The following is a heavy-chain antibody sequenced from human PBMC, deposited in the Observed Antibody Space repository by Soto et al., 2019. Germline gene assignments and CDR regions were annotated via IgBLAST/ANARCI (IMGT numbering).Heavy chain of an antibody. Sequence: QVQLVESGGGLVRPGGSLRLSCAASGFTFSDYYMTWIRQAPGKVLEYVSYISSSGTAIYYADSVKGRFTISRDNAKKSLFLQMSSLRAEDTAVYYCASAYSDAFDIWGQGTMVTVSS. D-gene: IGHD2-15*01. V-gene: IGHV3-11*01. CDR3: ASAYSDAFDI. J-gene: IGHJ3*02. CDR2: ISSSGTAI. CDR1: GFTFSDYY.